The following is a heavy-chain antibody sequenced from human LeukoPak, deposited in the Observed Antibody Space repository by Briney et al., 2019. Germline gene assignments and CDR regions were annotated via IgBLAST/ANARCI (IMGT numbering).Heavy chain of an antibody. J-gene: IGHJ6*02. D-gene: IGHD2-15*01. CDR1: GFTVSSNY. CDR3: ARGLVVVVAAIPYYYYGMDV. CDR2: IYSGGST. Sequence: PGGSLRLSCAASGFTVSSNYMSWVRQAPGKGLEWVSVIYSGGSTYYADSVKGRFTISRDNSKNTLYLQMSSLRAEDTAVYYCARGLVVVVAAIPYYYYGMDVWGQGTTVTVSS. V-gene: IGHV3-53*01.